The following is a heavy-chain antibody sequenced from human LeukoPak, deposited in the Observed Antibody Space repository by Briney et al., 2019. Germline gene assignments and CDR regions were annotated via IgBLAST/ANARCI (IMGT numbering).Heavy chain of an antibody. V-gene: IGHV4-39*01. CDR3: ARQFWSGYYAFDI. Sequence: PSETLSLTCTVSGGSISSSSYYWGWIRQPPGKGLEWIGSTYYSGSTYYNPSLKSRVTISVDTSKNQFSLKLSSVTAADTAVYYCARQFWSGYYAFDIWGQGTMVTVSS. J-gene: IGHJ3*02. CDR2: TYYSGST. D-gene: IGHD3-3*01. CDR1: GGSISSSSYY.